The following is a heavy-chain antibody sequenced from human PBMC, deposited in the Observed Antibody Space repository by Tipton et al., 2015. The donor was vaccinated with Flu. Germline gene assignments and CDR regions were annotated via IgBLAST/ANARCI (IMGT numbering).Heavy chain of an antibody. CDR1: GDSIRSSSYY. V-gene: IGHV4-39*07. J-gene: IGHJ4*02. CDR3: ASALYSTGWIWEF. Sequence: LRLSCSVSGDSIRSSSYYWGWIRQPPHKGLEWVGSISDSGGAYYSPSLKSRVTISGDTSKNQFSLKLSSVTAADTAVYYCASALYSTGWIWEFWGQGTLVTVSS. D-gene: IGHD6-19*01. CDR2: ISDSGGA.